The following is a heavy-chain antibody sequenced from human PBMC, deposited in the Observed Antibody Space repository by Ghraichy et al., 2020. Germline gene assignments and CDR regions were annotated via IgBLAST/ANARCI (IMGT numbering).Heavy chain of an antibody. D-gene: IGHD5-18*01. CDR1: GFTFSSYA. Sequence: GGSLRLSCAASGFTFSSYAMSWVRQAPGKGLEWVSAISGSGGSTYYADSVKGRFTISRDNSKNTLYLQMNSLRAEDTAVYYCAKDPRPERGYSYGEWNYWGQGTLVTVSS. CDR3: AKDPRPERGYSYGEWNY. V-gene: IGHV3-23*01. CDR2: ISGSGGST. J-gene: IGHJ4*02.